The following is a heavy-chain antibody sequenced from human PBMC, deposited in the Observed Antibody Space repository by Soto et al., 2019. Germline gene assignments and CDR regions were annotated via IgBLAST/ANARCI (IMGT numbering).Heavy chain of an antibody. V-gene: IGHV3-15*01. J-gene: IGHJ4*02. CDR1: GITFKDAW. Sequence: DVQLVESGGGLGMPGGSLRLSCLVSGITFKDAWMSWVRQAPGKALDWVARIKSYGSGGTTDYTQAVKGRFTISRDDSQSTVHLQMNSLRNEDTAVYFCVWNTRAEVLGRWGEGTLVTVSS. D-gene: IGHD1-1*01. CDR3: VWNTRAEVLGR. CDR2: IKSYGSGGTT.